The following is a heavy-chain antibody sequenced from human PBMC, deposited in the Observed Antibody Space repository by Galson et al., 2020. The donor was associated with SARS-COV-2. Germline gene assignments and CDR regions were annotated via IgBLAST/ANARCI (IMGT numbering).Heavy chain of an antibody. CDR2: ISYDGSNK. CDR1: GFTFSSYA. D-gene: IGHD6-6*01. J-gene: IGHJ4*02. CDR3: ARVLEYSSSSVFDY. V-gene: IGHV3-30*04. Sequence: GGSLRLSCAASGFTFSSYAMHWVRQAPGKGLEWVAVISYDGSNKYYADSVKGRFTISRDNSKNTLYLQMNSLRAEDTAVYYCARVLEYSSSSVFDYWGQGTLVTVSS.